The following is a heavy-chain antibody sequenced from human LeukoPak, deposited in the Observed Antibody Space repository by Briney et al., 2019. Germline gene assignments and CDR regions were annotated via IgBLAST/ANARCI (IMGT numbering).Heavy chain of an antibody. D-gene: IGHD6-6*01. CDR1: EYTFTSYD. CDR3: ARGSWGEIAGRKSFEF. J-gene: IGHJ4*02. CDR2: MNPNSGNT. Sequence: ASVKVSCKASEYTFTSYDINWVRQATGQGLEWMGWMNPNSGNTGYAQKFQGRVTMTRVTSISTAYMELNNLTSEDAAVYYCARGSWGEIAGRKSFEFWGQGSLVTVSS. V-gene: IGHV1-8*01.